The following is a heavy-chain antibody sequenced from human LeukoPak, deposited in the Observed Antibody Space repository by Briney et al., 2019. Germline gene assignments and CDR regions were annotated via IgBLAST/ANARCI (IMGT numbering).Heavy chain of an antibody. V-gene: IGHV3-13*01. CDR1: GFTFNVYD. CDR3: VRGCTYCNWKTWFDP. D-gene: IGHD2/OR15-2a*01. J-gene: IGHJ5*02. Sequence: GGSLRLSCVTSGFTFNVYDMHWVRQAKGKGLEWVSAIGTLHDAYYPDSVRGRFTISRENARNSLYLQMNSLTAGDTAVYYCVRGCTYCNWKTWFDPWGQGTLVTVSS. CDR2: IGTLHDA.